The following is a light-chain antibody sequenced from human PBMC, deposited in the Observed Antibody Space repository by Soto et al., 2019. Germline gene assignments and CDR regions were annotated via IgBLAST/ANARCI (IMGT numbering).Light chain of an antibody. V-gene: IGKV1-5*01. CDR2: DAS. J-gene: IGKJ1*01. Sequence: DIQMTQSPSSLSASVGDIVTITCRASQSISDWLAWYRQKPGKAPKLLIYDASSLESGVPSRFSGSGSGTEFTLTISSLQPDDFATYYCQHYNSYSWTFGQGTKVDIK. CDR1: QSISDW. CDR3: QHYNSYSWT.